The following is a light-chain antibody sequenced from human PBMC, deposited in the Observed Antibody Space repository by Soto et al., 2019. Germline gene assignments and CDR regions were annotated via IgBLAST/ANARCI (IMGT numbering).Light chain of an antibody. CDR3: LLFYGGAVV. V-gene: IGLV7-43*01. J-gene: IGLJ2*01. CDR1: TGAVTSGYY. Sequence: QTVVTQEPSLTVSPGGTVTLTCASSTGAVTSGYYANWLQQKPGQAPRALIYSTDTKHSWTPARFSGSLLGGKAALTLSGVQSEDEADDSCLLFYGGAVVFSGGTKLTVL. CDR2: STD.